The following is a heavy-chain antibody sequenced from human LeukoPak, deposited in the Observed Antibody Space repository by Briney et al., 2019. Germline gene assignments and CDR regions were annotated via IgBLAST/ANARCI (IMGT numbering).Heavy chain of an antibody. CDR1: GYTFTSYG. D-gene: IGHD3-3*01. V-gene: IGHV1-18*01. J-gene: IGHJ5*02. Sequence: GASVKVSCKASGYTFTSYGISWVRQAPGQGLEWMGWISAYNGNTNYAQKLQGRVTMTTDTSTSTAYMELRSLRSDDTAVYYCARGGSKGRITIFGPGWDWFDPWGQGTLVTVSS. CDR3: ARGGSKGRITIFGPGWDWFDP. CDR2: ISAYNGNT.